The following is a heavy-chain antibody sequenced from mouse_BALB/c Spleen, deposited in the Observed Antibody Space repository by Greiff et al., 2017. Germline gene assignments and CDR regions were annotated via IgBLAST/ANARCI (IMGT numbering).Heavy chain of an antibody. CDR2: IDPANGNT. D-gene: IGHD1-1*01. V-gene: IGHV14-3*02. CDR3: ARSGYYGSSLAY. CDR1: GFNIKDTY. Sequence: VQLQQSGAELVKPGASVKLSCTASGFNIKDTYMHWVKQRPEQGLEWIGRIDPANGNTKYDPKFQGKATITAATSSNTAYLQLSSLTSEDTAVYYCARSGYYGSSLAYWGQGTLVTVSA. J-gene: IGHJ3*01.